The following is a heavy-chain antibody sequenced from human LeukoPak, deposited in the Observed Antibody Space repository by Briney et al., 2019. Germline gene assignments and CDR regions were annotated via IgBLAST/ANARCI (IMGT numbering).Heavy chain of an antibody. D-gene: IGHD2-15*01. J-gene: IGHJ4*02. CDR2: INPDGSKV. CDR3: ARDRGYSSFDY. CDR1: GSTFSNSW. V-gene: IGHV3-7*01. Sequence: GGSLRLPCAAYGSTFSNSWMTWVRQAPGKDLEWVATINPDGSKVAYVGSVKGRFTISRDNAKNSVYLQMSSLRVEETGVFYCARDRGYSSFDYWGQGALVAVSS.